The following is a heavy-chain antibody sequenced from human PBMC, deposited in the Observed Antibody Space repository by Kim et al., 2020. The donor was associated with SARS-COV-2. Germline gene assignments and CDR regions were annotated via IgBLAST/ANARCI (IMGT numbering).Heavy chain of an antibody. CDR3: ATQTSIMATIGDFDY. D-gene: IGHD5-12*01. Sequence: GGSLRLSCAASGFTFSNYAMNWVRQAPGKGLEWVSGISGSGSSAYYADSVKGRFTISRDNSENTLYMQMRSLGAEDTAVYFCATQTSIMATIGDFDYWGQGTLVTVSS. CDR2: ISGSGSSA. V-gene: IGHV3-23*01. CDR1: GFTFSNYA. J-gene: IGHJ4*02.